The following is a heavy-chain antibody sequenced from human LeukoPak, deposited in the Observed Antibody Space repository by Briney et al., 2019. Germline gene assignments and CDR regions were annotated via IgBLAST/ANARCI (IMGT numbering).Heavy chain of an antibody. V-gene: IGHV1-3*01. J-gene: IGHJ3*02. CDR1: GYTFTSYA. CDR3: AGSYSSSWYGTAFDI. D-gene: IGHD6-13*01. CDR2: INAGNGNT. Sequence: GASVKVSRKASGYTFTSYAMHWVRQAPGQRLGWMGWINAGNGNTKYSQKFQGRVTITRDTSASTAYMELSSLRSEDTAVYYCAGSYSSSWYGTAFDIWGQGTMVTVSS.